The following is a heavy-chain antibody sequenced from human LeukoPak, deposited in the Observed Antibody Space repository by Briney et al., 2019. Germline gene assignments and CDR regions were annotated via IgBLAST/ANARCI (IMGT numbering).Heavy chain of an antibody. V-gene: IGHV1-2*02. CDR1: GYTFTVYY. D-gene: IGHD3-10*01. CDR3: ARGRIWFGELWSY. J-gene: IGHJ4*02. CDR2: INPNSGGT. Sequence: ASVKVSCKASGYTFTVYYMHWGRQAPGQGLEWMGWINPNSGGTNYAQKFQGRVTMTRDTSISTAYMELSRLRSDDTAVYYCARGRIWFGELWSYWGQGTLVTVSS.